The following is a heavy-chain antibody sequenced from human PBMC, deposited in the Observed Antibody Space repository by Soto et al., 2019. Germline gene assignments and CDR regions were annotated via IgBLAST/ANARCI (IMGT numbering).Heavy chain of an antibody. CDR2: ISSRSSYI. V-gene: IGHV3-21*06. Sequence: VQLVESGGGLVKPGGSLRLSCAASGFTFSSYSMNWVRQAPGKGLEWVSSISSRSSYIYYADSVKGRFTISRDNAKNSLYLQMNSLRAEDTAVYYCARLPDDFWSGYRYYMDVWGKGTTVTVSS. D-gene: IGHD3-3*01. J-gene: IGHJ6*03. CDR3: ARLPDDFWSGYRYYMDV. CDR1: GFTFSSYS.